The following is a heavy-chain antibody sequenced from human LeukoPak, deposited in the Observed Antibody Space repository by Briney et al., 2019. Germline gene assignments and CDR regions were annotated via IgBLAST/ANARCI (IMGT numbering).Heavy chain of an antibody. CDR1: GYTFTYRY. J-gene: IGHJ5*02. CDR2: ITVFNGDT. Sequence: GASVKVSCKASGYTFTYRYLHWVRQAPGQALEWMGWITVFNGDTNYAQKFQDRLTITRDGSMSTAYMELSSLTSEDTAMYYCASSPRTGADGASFDPWGQGTLVTVSS. CDR3: ASSPRTGADGASFDP. D-gene: IGHD3/OR15-3a*01. V-gene: IGHV1-45*02.